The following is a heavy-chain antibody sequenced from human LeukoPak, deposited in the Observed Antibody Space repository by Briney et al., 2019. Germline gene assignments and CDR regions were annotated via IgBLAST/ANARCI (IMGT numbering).Heavy chain of an antibody. CDR1: GFTFSDYA. D-gene: IGHD3-10*01. V-gene: IGHV3-30*04. CDR3: AKERQSSGYFDS. J-gene: IGHJ4*02. Sequence: GRSLTLSCAASGFTFSDYAMHWVRPAPGKGLEWVAVISFDGVRKYYVDSVKGRFIISRDNSENTLFLHMSSLKTEDTAVYYCAKERQSSGYFDSWGQGALVTVSS. CDR2: ISFDGVRK.